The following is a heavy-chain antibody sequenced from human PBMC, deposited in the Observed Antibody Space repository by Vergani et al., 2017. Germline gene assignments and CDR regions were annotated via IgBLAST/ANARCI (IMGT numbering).Heavy chain of an antibody. CDR1: GGSFSGYY. V-gene: IGHV4-34*01. CDR2: INHSGST. Sequence: QVQLQQWGAGLLKPSETLSLTCAVYGGSFSGYYWSWIRQPPGKGLEWIGEINHSGSTNYNPSLKSRVTISVDKSKNQFSLKLSSVTAADTAVYYCARRCGDYEMTVDWFDPWGQGTLVTVSS. CDR3: ARRCGDYEMTVDWFDP. D-gene: IGHD4-17*01. J-gene: IGHJ5*02.